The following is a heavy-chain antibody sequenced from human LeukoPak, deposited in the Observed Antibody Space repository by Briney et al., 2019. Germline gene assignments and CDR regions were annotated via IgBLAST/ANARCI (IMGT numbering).Heavy chain of an antibody. J-gene: IGHJ4*02. CDR2: ISGDGSST. Sequence: GSLGLSCGASEFTFSSHWMYWVRRAPGEGLVWVSRISGDGSSTNYADSVKGRFAISRDNAKNTLYLQMNSLRAEDTSVYYCARGSNGWSGIDYWGQGTLVTVSS. CDR3: ARGSNGWSGIDY. V-gene: IGHV3-74*01. CDR1: EFTFSSHW. D-gene: IGHD6-19*01.